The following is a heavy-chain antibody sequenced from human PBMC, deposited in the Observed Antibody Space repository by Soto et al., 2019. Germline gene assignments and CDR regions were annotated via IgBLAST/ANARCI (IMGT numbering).Heavy chain of an antibody. Sequence: QVQLQESGPGLVKPSGTLSLTCAVSGVSISSSHWWSWVRQSPGQGLEWIGEIYDSGSTNYNPSRRSRVTISVDNSKNQFSLTLTSVTAADTAVYYCARRFFDYWGQGALVTVSS. CDR2: IYDSGST. CDR1: GVSISSSHW. V-gene: IGHV4-4*02. J-gene: IGHJ4*02. CDR3: ARRFFDY.